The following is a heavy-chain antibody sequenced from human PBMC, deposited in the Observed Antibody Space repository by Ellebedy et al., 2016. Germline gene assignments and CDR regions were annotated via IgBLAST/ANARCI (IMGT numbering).Heavy chain of an antibody. CDR2: IGIAGDT. V-gene: IGHV3-13*01. CDR3: VRDPSGWGLNV. Sequence: GESLKISXAASGFTFSSYDMHWVRQEAGKGLEWVSGIGIAGDTHYSGSVKGRFTISRENAKNSFYLQMNSLRAGDTAVYYCVRDPSGWGLNVWGKGTTVIVSS. D-gene: IGHD2-21*01. J-gene: IGHJ6*04. CDR1: GFTFSSYD.